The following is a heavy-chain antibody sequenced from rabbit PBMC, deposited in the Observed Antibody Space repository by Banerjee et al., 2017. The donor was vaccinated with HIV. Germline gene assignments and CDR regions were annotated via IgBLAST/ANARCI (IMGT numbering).Heavy chain of an antibody. D-gene: IGHD4-2*01. J-gene: IGHJ4*01. Sequence: QSLEESGGDLVKPGASLTLTCTASGFSFSSSYYMCWVRRAPGKGLEWIACIYTGSIGSTWYASWAKGRFTISKTSSTTVTLQMTSLTAADTATYFCARDLWADDAGWDLWGPGTLVTVS. V-gene: IGHV1S40*01. CDR2: IYTGSIGST. CDR3: ARDLWADDAGWDL. CDR1: GFSFSSSYY.